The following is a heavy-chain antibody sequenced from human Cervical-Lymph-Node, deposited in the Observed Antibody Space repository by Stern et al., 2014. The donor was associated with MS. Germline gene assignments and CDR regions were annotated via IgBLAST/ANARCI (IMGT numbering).Heavy chain of an antibody. CDR3: ARRNGSAYDS. Sequence: QLVQSGGGLVKPGGSLRLSCAASGFTFRRYTLTWVRQAPGQGLEWVSSVSSSSASIDYADSVKGRFTNSRNNANNSLYLQMSRLRAEDTAVYYCARRNGSAYDSWGQGTLVTVSS. CDR1: GFTFRRYT. J-gene: IGHJ5*01. D-gene: IGHD3-10*01. CDR2: VSSSSASI. V-gene: IGHV3-21*01.